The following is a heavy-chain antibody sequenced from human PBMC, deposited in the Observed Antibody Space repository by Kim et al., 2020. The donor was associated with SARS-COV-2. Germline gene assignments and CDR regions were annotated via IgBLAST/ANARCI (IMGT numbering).Heavy chain of an antibody. J-gene: IGHJ5*01. Sequence: SETLSLTCTVSGGSISSYYWSWIRQPPGKGLEWIGYIYYSGSTNYNPSLKSRVTISVDTSKNQFSLKLSSVTAADTAVYYCARDKNYYDSSGYYRRRFD. CDR1: GGSISSYY. V-gene: IGHV4-59*01. D-gene: IGHD3-22*01. CDR3: ARDKNYYDSSGYYRRRFD. CDR2: IYYSGST.